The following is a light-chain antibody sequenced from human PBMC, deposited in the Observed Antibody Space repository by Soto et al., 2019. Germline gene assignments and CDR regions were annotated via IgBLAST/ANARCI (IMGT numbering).Light chain of an antibody. V-gene: IGKV1-5*01. Sequence: DIQMTQSPSTLSASVGDRVTITCRASQSISNRLAWYQQKPGKAPKVLIYDASSLESGVPSRFSGSGSATEFILTISSLQPDDFAVYYCQHYHGWPITFGQGTRLEIK. CDR2: DAS. CDR1: QSISNR. J-gene: IGKJ5*01. CDR3: QHYHGWPIT.